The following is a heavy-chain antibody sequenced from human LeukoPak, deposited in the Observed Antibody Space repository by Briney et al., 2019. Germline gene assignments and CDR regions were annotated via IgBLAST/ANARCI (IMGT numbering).Heavy chain of an antibody. CDR3: ARSSYYDFWSG. J-gene: IGHJ4*02. Sequence: PGGSLRLSCAASGFTFSSYSMNWVRQAPGEGLEWVSYISGSGSTIYYADSVEGRFTVSRDNAKNSLYLQMNSLRAEDTAVYYCARSSYYDFWSGWGQGTLVTVSS. CDR1: GFTFSSYS. CDR2: ISGSGSTI. V-gene: IGHV3-48*01. D-gene: IGHD3-3*01.